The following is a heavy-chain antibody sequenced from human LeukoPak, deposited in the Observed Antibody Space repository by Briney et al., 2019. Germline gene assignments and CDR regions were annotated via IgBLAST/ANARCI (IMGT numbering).Heavy chain of an antibody. CDR3: ARLYGDYAGYYFDY. V-gene: IGHV4-34*01. D-gene: IGHD4-17*01. CDR1: GGSFSGYY. J-gene: IGHJ4*02. CDR2: INHSGST. Sequence: SETLSLTCAVYGGSFSGYYWSWIRQPPGKGLEWIGEINHSGSTNYNPSLKSRVTISVDTSKNQFSLKLSSVTAADTAVYYCARLYGDYAGYYFDYWGQGTLVTVPS.